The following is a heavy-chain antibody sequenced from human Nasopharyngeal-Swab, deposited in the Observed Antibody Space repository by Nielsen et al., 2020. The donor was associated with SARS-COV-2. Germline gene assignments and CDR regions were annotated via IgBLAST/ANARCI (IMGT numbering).Heavy chain of an antibody. Sequence: GESLKISCAASGFTLSSYWMHWVRQAPGKGLVWVSRISGDGSNTFYADSVKGRFTISRDNAKNTLYLQMNSLRAEDTAVYYCASSLYCSSTSCWFMDVWGQGTTVTVSS. CDR3: ASSLYCSSTSCWFMDV. V-gene: IGHV3-74*01. J-gene: IGHJ6*02. CDR1: GFTLSSYW. CDR2: ISGDGSNT. D-gene: IGHD2-2*01.